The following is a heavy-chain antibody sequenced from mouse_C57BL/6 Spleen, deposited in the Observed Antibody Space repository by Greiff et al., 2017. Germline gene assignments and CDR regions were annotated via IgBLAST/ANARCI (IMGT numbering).Heavy chain of an antibody. CDR3: ARGVDGYWYFDV. Sequence: EVQGVESGPSLVRPSQTLSLTCTVTGFSINSDCYWIWIRQFPGNKLEYIGYTFYSGITYYNPSLESRTYITRDTSKNQFSLKLSSVTTEETATYYCARGVDGYWYFDVWGTGTTVTVSS. CDR1: GFSINSDCY. CDR2: TFYSGIT. V-gene: IGHV3-3*01. J-gene: IGHJ1*03. D-gene: IGHD2-3*01.